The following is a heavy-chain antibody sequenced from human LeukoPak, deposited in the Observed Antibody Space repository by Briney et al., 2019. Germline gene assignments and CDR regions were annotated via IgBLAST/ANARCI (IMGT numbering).Heavy chain of an antibody. Sequence: PGRSLRLSCAASGFTFDDYAMHWVRQAPGKGLEWVSGISWNGGSIDYADSVKGRFTISRDNAKNSLYLQMSSLRAEDTALYYCTKGTNAARHYFDYWGQGTLVTVSS. CDR2: ISWNGGSI. V-gene: IGHV3-9*01. CDR3: TKGTNAARHYFDY. D-gene: IGHD2-15*01. J-gene: IGHJ4*02. CDR1: GFTFDDYA.